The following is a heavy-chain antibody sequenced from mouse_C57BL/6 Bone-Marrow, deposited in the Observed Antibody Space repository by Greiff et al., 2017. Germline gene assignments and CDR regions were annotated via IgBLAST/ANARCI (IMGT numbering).Heavy chain of an antibody. D-gene: IGHD4-1*01. Sequence: VPLQQPGAELVMPGASVKLSCKASGYTFTSYWMHWVTQRPGQGLEWIGEIAPSDSYTNYNQKFKGKSTLTVDKSSRTAYMQLSSLTSEDSAVYYCARELAGTFAYWGKGTLVTGSA. V-gene: IGHV1-69*01. CDR1: GYTFTSYW. J-gene: IGHJ3*01. CDR3: ARELAGTFAY. CDR2: IAPSDSYT.